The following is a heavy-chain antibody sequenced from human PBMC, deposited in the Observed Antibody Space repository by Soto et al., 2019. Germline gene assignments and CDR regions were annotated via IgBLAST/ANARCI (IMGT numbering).Heavy chain of an antibody. CDR1: GFTFSSYG. CDR2: IWYDGSNK. V-gene: IGHV3-33*01. Sequence: QVQLVESGGGVVQPGRSLRLSCAASGFTFSSYGMHWVRQAPGKGLEWVAVIWYDGSNKYYADSVKGRFTISRDNSKNTLYLQMNSLRAEDTALYYCARDNDYGYGMDVWGQRTTVTVSS. J-gene: IGHJ6*02. CDR3: ARDNDYGYGMDV. D-gene: IGHD4-17*01.